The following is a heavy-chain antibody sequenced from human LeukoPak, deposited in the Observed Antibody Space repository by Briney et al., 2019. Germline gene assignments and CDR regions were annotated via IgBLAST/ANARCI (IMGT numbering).Heavy chain of an antibody. J-gene: IGHJ4*02. CDR3: AKDLYDYVWGSYSGGFDY. CDR1: GFTFSSYA. CDR2: ISGSGGNT. Sequence: GGSLRLSCAASGFTFSSYAMSWVRQAPGKGLEWVSAISGSGGNTYYADSVKGRFTISRDSSKNTLYLQMNSLRAEDTAVYYCAKDLYDYVWGSYSGGFDYWGQGTLVTVSS. V-gene: IGHV3-23*01. D-gene: IGHD3-16*01.